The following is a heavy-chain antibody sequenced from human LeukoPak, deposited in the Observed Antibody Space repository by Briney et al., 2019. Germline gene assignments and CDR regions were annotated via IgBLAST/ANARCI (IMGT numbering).Heavy chain of an antibody. CDR2: INHSGST. Sequence: SETLSLTXAVYGGSFSGYYWSWIRQPPGKGLEWIGEINHSGSTNYNPSLKNRVTISVDTSKNQFSLKLSSVTAADTAVYYCAIKYYDFWSGYYNWFDPWGQGTLVTVSS. D-gene: IGHD3-3*01. CDR1: GGSFSGYY. CDR3: AIKYYDFWSGYYNWFDP. J-gene: IGHJ5*02. V-gene: IGHV4-34*01.